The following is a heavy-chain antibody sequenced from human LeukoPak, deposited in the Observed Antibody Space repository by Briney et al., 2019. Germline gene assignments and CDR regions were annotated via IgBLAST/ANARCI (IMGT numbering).Heavy chain of an antibody. CDR1: GFTFSSYA. V-gene: IGHV3-30-3*01. CDR2: ISYDGSNK. D-gene: IGHD6-19*01. Sequence: PGRSLRLSCAASGFTFSSYAMHWVRQAPGKGLEWVAVISYDGSNKYYADSVKGRFTISRDNAKNSLYLQMNSLRAEDTAVYYCARITGWYHYDYWGQGTLATVST. J-gene: IGHJ4*02. CDR3: ARITGWYHYDY.